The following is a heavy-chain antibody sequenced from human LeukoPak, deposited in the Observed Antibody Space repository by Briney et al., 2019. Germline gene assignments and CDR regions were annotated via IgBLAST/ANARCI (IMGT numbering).Heavy chain of an antibody. CDR2: ISSSSSTI. CDR3: AREQRQLVEGRGFDY. CDR1: GFTFSSYS. D-gene: IGHD6-13*01. V-gene: IGHV3-48*01. J-gene: IGHJ4*02. Sequence: GGSLRLSCAASGFTFSSYSMNWVRQAPWKGLEWVSYISSSSSTIYYADSVKGRFTISRDNAKNSLYLQMNSLRAEDTAVYYCAREQRQLVEGRGFDYWGQGTLVTVSS.